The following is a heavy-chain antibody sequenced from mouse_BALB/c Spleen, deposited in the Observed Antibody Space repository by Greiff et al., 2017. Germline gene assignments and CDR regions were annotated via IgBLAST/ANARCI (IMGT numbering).Heavy chain of an antibody. CDR3: ARNYYGSSLAY. V-gene: IGHV14-3*02. CDR1: GFNIKDTY. CDR2: IDPANGNT. J-gene: IGHJ3*01. D-gene: IGHD1-1*01. Sequence: VQLQQSGAELVKPGASVKLSCTASGFNIKDTYMHWVKQRPEQGLEWIGRIDPANGNTKYDPKFQGKATITADTSSNTAYLQLSSLTSEDTAVYYCARNYYGSSLAYWGQGTLVTVSA.